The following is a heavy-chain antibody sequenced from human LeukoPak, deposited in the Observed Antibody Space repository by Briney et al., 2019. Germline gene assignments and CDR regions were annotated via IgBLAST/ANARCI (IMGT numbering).Heavy chain of an antibody. Sequence: GGSLRLSCEASGFTFITYGMHWVRQAPGKGLNWVAFIRSDGSNKYYADSVKGRFTISRDNAKNSLYLQMNSLRAEDTAIYYCARDPYNGNYGDSYYYYMDVWGKGTTVTISS. CDR2: IRSDGSNK. J-gene: IGHJ6*03. CDR3: ARDPYNGNYGDSYYYYMDV. CDR1: GFTFITYG. V-gene: IGHV3-30*02. D-gene: IGHD1-26*01.